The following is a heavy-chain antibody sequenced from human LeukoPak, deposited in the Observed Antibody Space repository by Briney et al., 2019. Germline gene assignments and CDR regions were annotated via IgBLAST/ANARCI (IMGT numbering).Heavy chain of an antibody. J-gene: IGHJ4*02. D-gene: IGHD5-24*01. CDR2: ISGSGGST. V-gene: IGHV3-23*01. Sequence: GGSLRLSCAASGFTFSSYGMSWVRQAPGKGLEWVSAISGSGGSTYYADSVKGRFTISRDNSKNTLYLQMNSLRAEETAVYYCAKKQLDRGWLQSHGFDSWGPGTLVTVSS. CDR1: GFTFSSYG. CDR3: AKKQLDRGWLQSHGFDS.